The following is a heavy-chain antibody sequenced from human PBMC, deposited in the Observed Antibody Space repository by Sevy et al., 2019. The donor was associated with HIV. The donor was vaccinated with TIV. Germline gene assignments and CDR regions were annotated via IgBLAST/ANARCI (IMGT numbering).Heavy chain of an antibody. Sequence: GGSLRLSCVVSGIIFTSSGMHWVRQAPGKGLEWVAVISYHGRDKFYADSVKGRFTISRDNSKNILYLQMNGLRIEDTAVYYCAKDFTGYNGMDVWGQGIMVTVSS. CDR3: AKDFTGYNGMDV. CDR2: ISYHGRDK. J-gene: IGHJ6*02. V-gene: IGHV3-30*18. CDR1: GIIFTSSG. D-gene: IGHD3-9*01.